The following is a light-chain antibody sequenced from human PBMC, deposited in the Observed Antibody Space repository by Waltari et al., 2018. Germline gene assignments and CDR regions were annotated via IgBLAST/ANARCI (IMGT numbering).Light chain of an antibody. J-gene: IGKJ2*01. CDR1: QSLSKQY. CDR3: QQYGSSVMDT. CDR2: GAS. Sequence: LTQSPGPLSLSPGERVTLSCRASQSLSKQYLAWYQQKPGQAPRLLIYGASSRAAGIPDRLSGGGSGTDCTLTISRLEPEDFAMYYCQQYGSSVMDTCGQGTKLEIK. V-gene: IGKV3-20*01.